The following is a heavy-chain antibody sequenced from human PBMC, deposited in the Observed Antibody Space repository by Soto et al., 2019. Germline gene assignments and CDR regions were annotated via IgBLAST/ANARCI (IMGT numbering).Heavy chain of an antibody. D-gene: IGHD2-21*02. CDR2: IYYSGST. Sequence: QVQLQESGPGLVKPSQTLSLTCTVSGGSISSGGYYWSWIRQHPGKGLEWIGYIYYSGSTYYNPSLQRPVTLSVGTPKTQFSLKLGSVAGADTGVYYWPRLGVVPASGGGMDVWGQGTTVTVSS. J-gene: IGHJ6*02. V-gene: IGHV4-31*01. CDR3: PRLGVVPASGGGMDV. CDR1: GGSISSGGYY.